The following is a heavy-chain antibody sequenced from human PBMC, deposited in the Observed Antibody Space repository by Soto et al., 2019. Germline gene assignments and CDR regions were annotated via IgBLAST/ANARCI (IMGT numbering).Heavy chain of an antibody. J-gene: IGHJ4*02. V-gene: IGHV2-5*02. D-gene: IGHD6-6*01. CDR3: AHSKYSRSSFDY. CDR2: IYWDDDK. Sequence: SGPTLVNPTQTLTLTCTFSGFSLSTSDLGVGWIRQPPGKALEWLAIIYWDDDKRYSPSLKSRLTITKDTSKNQVVLTVTNMDPVDTATYYCAHSKYSRSSFDYWGQGTLVTVSS. CDR1: GFSLSTSDLG.